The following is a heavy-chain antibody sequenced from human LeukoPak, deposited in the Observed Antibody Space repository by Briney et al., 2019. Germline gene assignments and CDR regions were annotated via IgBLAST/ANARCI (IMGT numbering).Heavy chain of an antibody. D-gene: IGHD2/OR15-2a*01. CDR2: IYPGDSDT. J-gene: IGHJ5*02. CDR1: GYSFTSYW. Sequence: GESLKISCKGSGYSFTSYWIGWVRQMPGKGLEWMGIIYPGDSDTRYSPSFQGQVTISADKSISTAYLQWSSLKASDTAMYYCARHQINIVIPGSWFDPWGQGTLVTVSS. V-gene: IGHV5-51*01. CDR3: ARHQINIVIPGSWFDP.